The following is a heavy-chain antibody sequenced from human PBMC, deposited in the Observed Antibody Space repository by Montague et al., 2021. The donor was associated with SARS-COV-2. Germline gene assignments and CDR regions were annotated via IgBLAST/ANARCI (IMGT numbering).Heavy chain of an antibody. J-gene: IGHJ4*02. V-gene: IGHV3-74*01. CDR2: INGDGSST. Sequence: SLRLSCAASGFTFSSYWMHWVRQAPGKGLVWVSRINGDGSSTSYADSVKGRFTISRDNAKNTLYLQMNSLRAEDTAVYYCARDTVRDYGDSGDYWGQGTLVTVSS. CDR1: GFTFSSYW. D-gene: IGHD4-17*01. CDR3: ARDTVRDYGDSGDY.